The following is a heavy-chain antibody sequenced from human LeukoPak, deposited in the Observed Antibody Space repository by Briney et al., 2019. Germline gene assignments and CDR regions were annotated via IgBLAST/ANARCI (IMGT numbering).Heavy chain of an antibody. Sequence: GGSLRLSCAASGFTFSSYWMSWVRQAPGKGLEWVANIKQDGSEKYYVDSVKGRFTISRGNAKNSLYLQMNSLRAEDTAVYYCARDPTSRNYDSSGYYYYYYYMDVWGKGTTVTVSS. V-gene: IGHV3-7*01. J-gene: IGHJ6*03. D-gene: IGHD3-22*01. CDR3: ARDPTSRNYDSSGYYYYYYYMDV. CDR2: IKQDGSEK. CDR1: GFTFSSYW.